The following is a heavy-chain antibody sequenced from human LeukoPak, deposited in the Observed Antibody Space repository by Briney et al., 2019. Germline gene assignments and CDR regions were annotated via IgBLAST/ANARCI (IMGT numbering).Heavy chain of an antibody. D-gene: IGHD4-23*01. J-gene: IGHJ6*03. Sequence: RAGGSLRLSCAASGFTFSSYAMSWVRQAPGKGLEWVSGINWNGGSTGYADSVKGRFTISRDNAKNSLYLQMNSLRAEDTALYYCARYGGSYYYMDVWGKGTTVTVSS. CDR3: ARYGGSYYYMDV. CDR1: GFTFSSYA. V-gene: IGHV3-20*04. CDR2: INWNGGST.